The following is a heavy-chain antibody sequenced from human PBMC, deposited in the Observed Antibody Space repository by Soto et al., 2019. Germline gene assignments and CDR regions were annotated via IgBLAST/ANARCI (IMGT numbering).Heavy chain of an antibody. CDR1: GFGFNDYA. V-gene: IGHV3-23*01. CDR2: ISHSGNST. J-gene: IGHJ4*02. D-gene: IGHD3-10*01. Sequence: GVLRLSCAASGFGFNDYAMVWVRQTPGKGLEWVSAISHSGNSTYYADSVKGRFTISRDNSKNTLYLQMSSLRADDTAIYYCAKSHFIMRLTRGLFDYWGQGTLVTAS. CDR3: AKSHFIMRLTRGLFDY.